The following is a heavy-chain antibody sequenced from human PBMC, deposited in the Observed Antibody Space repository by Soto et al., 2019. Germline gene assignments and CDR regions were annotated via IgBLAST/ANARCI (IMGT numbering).Heavy chain of an antibody. CDR3: ARDNSGYCSGGSCYPSGGWFDP. V-gene: IGHV3-33*01. CDR2: IWYDGSNK. CDR1: GFTFSSYG. J-gene: IGHJ5*02. Sequence: QVQLVESGGGVVQPGRSLRLSCAASGFTFSSYGMHWVRQAPGKGLEWVAVIWYDGSNKYYADSVKGRFTISRDNSKNTLYLQMNSLRAEDTAVYYCARDNSGYCSGGSCYPSGGWFDPWGQGTLVTVSS. D-gene: IGHD2-15*01.